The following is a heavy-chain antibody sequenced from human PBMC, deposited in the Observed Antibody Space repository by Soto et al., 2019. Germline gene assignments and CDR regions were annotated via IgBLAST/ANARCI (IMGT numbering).Heavy chain of an antibody. CDR1: GYTFASYA. J-gene: IGHJ4*02. CDR2: ISAYNGNT. Sequence: QVQLVQSGAEVKKPGASVKVSCKASGYTFASYAISWMRQAPGQGLEWMGWISAYNGNTNYAQNLQGRATMTADTSTSTAHWELRSLRSGATAVYYCARDPPPPDYWGQGTLVTVPS. CDR3: ARDPPPPDY. V-gene: IGHV1-18*01.